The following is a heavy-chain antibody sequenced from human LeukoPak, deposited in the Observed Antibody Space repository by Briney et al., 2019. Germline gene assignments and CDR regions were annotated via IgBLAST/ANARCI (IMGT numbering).Heavy chain of an antibody. V-gene: IGHV3-30*18. Sequence: GGSLRLSCAASGFTFSSYGMHWVRQAPGKGLEWVAVISYDGSNKYYVDSVKGRFTISRDNSKNTLSLQVNSLRAEDTAVYYCAELGITMIGGVWGKGTTVTISS. CDR3: AELGITMIGGV. D-gene: IGHD3-10*02. CDR2: ISYDGSNK. J-gene: IGHJ6*04. CDR1: GFTFSSYG.